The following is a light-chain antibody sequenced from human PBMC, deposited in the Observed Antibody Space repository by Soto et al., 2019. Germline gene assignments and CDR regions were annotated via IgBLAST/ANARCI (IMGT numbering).Light chain of an antibody. CDR1: QGIGDT. Sequence: EIIMTQSPATLSVSPGEGVTLSCRASQGIGDTLAWYQHKPGQTPRLLIYDTSARATGVPARFSGSRSGTEFSLTITSLQSADSAAYYCQRYNNWPLTFGGGTKVDIK. CDR2: DTS. V-gene: IGKV3-15*01. J-gene: IGKJ4*01. CDR3: QRYNNWPLT.